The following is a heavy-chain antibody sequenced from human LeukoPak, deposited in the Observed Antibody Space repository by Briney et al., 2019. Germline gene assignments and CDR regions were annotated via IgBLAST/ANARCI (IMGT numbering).Heavy chain of an antibody. CDR3: ARQSRDSSSWYDDY. CDR1: GGSISSNSYY. V-gene: IGHV4-39*01. J-gene: IGHJ4*02. D-gene: IGHD6-13*01. CDR2: IYYSGST. Sequence: PSETLSLTCAVSGGSISSNSYYWGWIRQPPGKGLEWIGSIYYSGSTYYNPSLKSRVTISVDTSKNQFSLKLSSVTAADTAVYYCARQSRDSSSWYDDYWGQGTLVTVSS.